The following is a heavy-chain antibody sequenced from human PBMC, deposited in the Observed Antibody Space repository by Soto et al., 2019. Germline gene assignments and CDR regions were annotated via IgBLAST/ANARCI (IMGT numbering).Heavy chain of an antibody. CDR3: AARLTKRDDFYYYGMDV. V-gene: IGHV1-69*06. J-gene: IGHJ6*02. D-gene: IGHD3-16*01. CDR1: GGTLTNYA. CDR2: TIPLFGTT. Sequence: VQLVQSGAEVKKPGSSVKVSCKASGGTLTNYAVSWVRQAPGQGLEWMGGTIPLFGTTNYPKKLQGRVPIIADKVTSPANMESTSLTSEDTAVYYCAARLTKRDDFYYYGMDVWGQGTTVTVSS.